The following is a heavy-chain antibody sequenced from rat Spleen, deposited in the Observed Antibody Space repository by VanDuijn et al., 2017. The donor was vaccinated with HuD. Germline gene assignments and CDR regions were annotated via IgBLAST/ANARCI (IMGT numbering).Heavy chain of an antibody. Sequence: EVQLVESGGGLVQPGRSLKLSCAASGFTFTNYDMAWVRQAPTKGLEWVATISYDESSTYYRDSVKGRFTISRDNTKNTLYLQMDNLRSEDTATYYCARAGYLRDWYFDFWGLGTMVAVSS. CDR2: ISYDESST. CDR1: GFTFTNYD. V-gene: IGHV5-29*01. D-gene: IGHD2-2*01. J-gene: IGHJ1*01. CDR3: ARAGYLRDWYFDF.